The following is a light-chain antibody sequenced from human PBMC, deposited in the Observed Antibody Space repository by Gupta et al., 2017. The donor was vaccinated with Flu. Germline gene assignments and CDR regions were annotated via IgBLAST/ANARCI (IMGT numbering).Light chain of an antibody. Sequence: SSSNIESNYVYWYQQLPGTAPKLLIYRNTQRPSGVPDRFSGSKSGASASLAISGLRSDDEATYYCAAWDDSLSSVIFGGGTKVTVL. V-gene: IGLV1-47*01. J-gene: IGLJ2*01. CDR1: SSNIESNY. CDR3: AAWDDSLSSVI. CDR2: RNT.